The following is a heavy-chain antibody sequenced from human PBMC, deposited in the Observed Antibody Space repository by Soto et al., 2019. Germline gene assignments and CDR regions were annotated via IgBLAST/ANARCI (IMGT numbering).Heavy chain of an antibody. V-gene: IGHV3-7*01. D-gene: IGHD3-10*01. CDR2: IKPDGSER. J-gene: IGHJ4*02. Sequence: EVQVVESGGGLVQPGGSLRLSCAGSGFSISNYWMSWVHQAPGKGLEWVANIKPDGSERNYVASVKGRFTISRYNEKNSLYLEMDSLSVEDTALYYCGRDWYGGGWPIDYWGQGTVFTVSS. CDR1: GFSISNYW. CDR3: GRDWYGGGWPIDY.